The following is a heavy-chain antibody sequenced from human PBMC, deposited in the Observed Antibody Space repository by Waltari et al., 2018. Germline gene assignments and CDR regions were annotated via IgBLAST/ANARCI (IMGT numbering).Heavy chain of an antibody. CDR3: ARDKTYCSGGNCYSRSRYGMDV. CDR1: GGSFSGYY. Sequence: QVQLQQWGAGLLKPSETLSLTCAVYGGSFSGYYWSWLRQPPGKGLAWIGEINHSGSTNYNPSLKGRVTISVDTSKNQFALKRSSVTAADTAVYYGARDKTYCSGGNCYSRSRYGMDVWGQGTTVTVSS. J-gene: IGHJ6*02. D-gene: IGHD2-15*01. CDR2: INHSGST. V-gene: IGHV4-34*01.